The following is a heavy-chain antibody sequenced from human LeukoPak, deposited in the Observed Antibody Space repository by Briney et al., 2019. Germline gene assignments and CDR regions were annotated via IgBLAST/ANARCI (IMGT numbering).Heavy chain of an antibody. CDR3: ARDPYSGNYGAYYYYYMDV. CDR2: ITSSSSYI. Sequence: GGSLRLSCAASGFTFSSYNMNWVRQAPGKVLEWVSSITSSSSYIYYADSVKGRFTISRDNAKNSLYLQMDSLRVEDTAEYYCARDPYSGNYGAYYYYYMDVWGKGTTVTISS. D-gene: IGHD1-26*01. J-gene: IGHJ6*03. CDR1: GFTFSSYN. V-gene: IGHV3-21*06.